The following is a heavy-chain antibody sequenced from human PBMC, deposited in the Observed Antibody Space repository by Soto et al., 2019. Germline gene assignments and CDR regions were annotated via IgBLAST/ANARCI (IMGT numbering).Heavy chain of an antibody. CDR2: INSDGSST. D-gene: IGHD3-3*01. CDR1: GFTFSNYW. J-gene: IGHJ5*02. Sequence: EVQLVESGGGLVQPGGSLRLSCAASGFTFSNYWMHWVRQDPGKGLVWVSRINSDGSSTSYADSVKGRFTISRDNAKNTLYLQMNSRRAEDTAVYYCARGGDFWTGYSGGENWFDPWGQGTLVTVSS. V-gene: IGHV3-74*01. CDR3: ARGGDFWTGYSGGENWFDP.